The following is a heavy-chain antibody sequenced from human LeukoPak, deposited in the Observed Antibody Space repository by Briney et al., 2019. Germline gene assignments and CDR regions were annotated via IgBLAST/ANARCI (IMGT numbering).Heavy chain of an antibody. CDR2: IYFNKRT. CDR1: GASITDFY. CDR3: ARHSNWNAGVDWFDP. D-gene: IGHD1-20*01. V-gene: IGHV4-59*01. Sequence: SETLSLTCTVSGASITDFYWSWIRQPPGKGLEWIGYIYFNKRTNYSPSLKSRVTISGDTSKNQFSLTLTSVTAADTAVYYCARHSNWNAGVDWFDPWGQGTLVTVSS. J-gene: IGHJ5*02.